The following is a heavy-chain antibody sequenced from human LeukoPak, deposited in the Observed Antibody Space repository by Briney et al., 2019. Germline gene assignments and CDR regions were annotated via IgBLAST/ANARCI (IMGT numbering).Heavy chain of an antibody. CDR3: ATDRQPSRYLGLWS. J-gene: IGHJ4*02. Sequence: PGGSLRLSCAASGFTFSSYSMNWVRQAPGKGLEWVSYISSSSSTIYYADSVKGRFTISRDNAKNSLYLQMNSLRDEDTAVYYCATDRQPSRYLGLWSWGQGALVTVSS. V-gene: IGHV3-48*02. D-gene: IGHD5-18*01. CDR2: ISSSSSTI. CDR1: GFTFSSYS.